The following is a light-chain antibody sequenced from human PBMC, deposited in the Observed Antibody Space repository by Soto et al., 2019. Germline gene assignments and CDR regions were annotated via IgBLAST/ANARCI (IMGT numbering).Light chain of an antibody. CDR3: QQLNSFPWT. CDR1: QGISRY. V-gene: IGKV1-9*01. J-gene: IGKJ1*01. Sequence: IQLTQSPSSLSASVGDRVTITCRASQGISRYLAWYQQKPGEAPKLLIYAASTLQTGVPSRFSGSGSGTDFTLTSSSLQPEDFATYYCQQLNSFPWTFGQGSTVEIK. CDR2: AAS.